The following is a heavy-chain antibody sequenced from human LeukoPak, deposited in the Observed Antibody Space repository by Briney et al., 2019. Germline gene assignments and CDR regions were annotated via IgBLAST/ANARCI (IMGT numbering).Heavy chain of an antibody. Sequence: GGSLRLSCAASGFTFNSHWMHWVRQAPGKGLVWVSRINGDGSSTYYADSVKGRFTISRDNSKNTLYLQMNSLRAEDTAVYYCAKDRYFDWLLSWFDPWGQGTLVTVSS. CDR3: AKDRYFDWLLSWFDP. J-gene: IGHJ5*02. CDR1: GFTFNSHW. V-gene: IGHV3-74*01. CDR2: INGDGSST. D-gene: IGHD3-9*01.